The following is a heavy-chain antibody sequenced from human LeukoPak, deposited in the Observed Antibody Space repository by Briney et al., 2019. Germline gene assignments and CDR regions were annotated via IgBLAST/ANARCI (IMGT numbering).Heavy chain of an antibody. CDR3: ARRTTGWFDP. J-gene: IGHJ5*02. CDR1: GGSISSYY. V-gene: IGHV4-59*01. Sequence: SETLSLTCTVSGGSISSYYWSWIRQPPGKGLEWIGYIYYSGSTNYNPSLKSRVTISVDTSKNQFSLKLSSVTAADTAVYYCARRTTGWFDPWGQGTLVTVPS. CDR2: IYYSGST. D-gene: IGHD1-1*01.